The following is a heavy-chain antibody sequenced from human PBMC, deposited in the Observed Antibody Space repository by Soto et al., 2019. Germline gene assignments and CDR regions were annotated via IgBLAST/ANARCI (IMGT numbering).Heavy chain of an antibody. CDR1: GGTFSSYA. CDR3: ARSYTPNPVVGDCYDY. D-gene: IGHD2-21*01. V-gene: IGHV1-69*13. J-gene: IGHJ4*02. CDR2: IIPIFGTA. Sequence: GASVKVSCKASGGTFSSYAISWVRQAPGQGLEWMGGIIPIFGTANYAQKFQGRVTITADESTSTAYMELSSLRSEDTAVYYCARSYTPNPVVGDCYDYWGQGTLVTVSS.